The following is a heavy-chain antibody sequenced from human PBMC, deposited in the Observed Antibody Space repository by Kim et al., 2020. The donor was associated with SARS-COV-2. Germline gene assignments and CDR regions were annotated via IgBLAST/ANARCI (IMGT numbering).Heavy chain of an antibody. Sequence: GGSLRLSCAASGFTFSSYWMSWVRQAPGKGLEWVANIKQDGSEKYYVDSVKGRFTISRDNAKNSLYLQMNRLRAEDTAVYYCARDIVVVPAATRDYYYYYGMDVWGQGTTVTVSS. CDR2: IKQDGSEK. CDR1: GFTFSSYW. J-gene: IGHJ6*02. V-gene: IGHV3-7*03. D-gene: IGHD2-2*01. CDR3: ARDIVVVPAATRDYYYYYGMDV.